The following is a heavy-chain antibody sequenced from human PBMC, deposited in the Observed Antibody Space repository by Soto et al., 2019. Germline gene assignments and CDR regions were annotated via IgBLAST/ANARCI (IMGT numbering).Heavy chain of an antibody. CDR2: ISGSGGST. V-gene: IGHV3-23*01. D-gene: IGHD1-1*01. CDR3: AKGYEYYYYGMDV. J-gene: IGHJ6*02. Sequence: PGGSLRLSCAASGFNFSSYAMSWVRQAPGKGLEWVSAISGSGGSTYYADSVKGRFTISRDNSKNTLYLQMNSLRAEDTAVYYCAKGYEYYYYGMDVWGQGTTVTVSS. CDR1: GFNFSSYA.